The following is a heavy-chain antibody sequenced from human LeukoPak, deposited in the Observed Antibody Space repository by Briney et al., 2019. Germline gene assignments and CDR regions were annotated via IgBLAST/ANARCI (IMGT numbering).Heavy chain of an antibody. J-gene: IGHJ4*02. Sequence: ASVKVSCKASGYTFSNHTLNWVRQAPGQGLEWMGWISSFNGNTNCAQKLQDRVTMTTDTSTSTAYMELRSLRSDDTAVYYCARGRDARIKVAVADTPLTNFDYWGQGTLVTVSS. D-gene: IGHD6-19*01. CDR1: GYTFSNHT. CDR2: ISSFNGNT. V-gene: IGHV1-18*01. CDR3: ARGRDARIKVAVADTPLTNFDY.